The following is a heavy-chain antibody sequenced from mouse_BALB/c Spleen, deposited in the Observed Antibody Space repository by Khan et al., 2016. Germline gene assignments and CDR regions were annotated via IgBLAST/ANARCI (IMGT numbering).Heavy chain of an antibody. CDR2: ISYSGST. Sequence: EVKLLESGPGLVKPSQSLSLTCTVTGYSITSDYAWNWIRQFPGNKLEWMGYISYSGSTSYNPSLKSRISITRDTSKNQFFLQLNSVTTEDTATXYCARGYGSSDYAMDYWGQGTSVTVSS. V-gene: IGHV3-2*02. CDR1: GYSITSDYA. J-gene: IGHJ4*01. D-gene: IGHD1-1*01. CDR3: ARGYGSSDYAMDY.